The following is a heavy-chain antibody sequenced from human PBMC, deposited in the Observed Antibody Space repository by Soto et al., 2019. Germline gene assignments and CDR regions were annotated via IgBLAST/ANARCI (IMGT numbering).Heavy chain of an antibody. V-gene: IGHV3-33*01. J-gene: IGHJ6*03. Sequence: QVVLVESGGGVVQPGRYLRLSCAASGFTFSNYGMHWVRQAPGKGLEWVALIWFDGSNKYYIDSVKGRFTISRDNSKTTLYLQMDSLRAEDTAVYFCARGTIITPRYMEVWGRGTTVTVSS. D-gene: IGHD4-4*01. CDR2: IWFDGSNK. CDR3: ARGTIITPRYMEV. CDR1: GFTFSNYG.